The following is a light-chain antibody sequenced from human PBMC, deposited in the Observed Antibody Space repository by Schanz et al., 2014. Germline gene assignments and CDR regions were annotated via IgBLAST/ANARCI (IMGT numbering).Light chain of an antibody. Sequence: QSALTQPPSASGSPGQSVTISCTGTSSDVGGYNFVSWYQQYPGKAPKLIIYEVTKRPSGVPDRFSGSKSGDTASLTVSGLQAEDEAHYYCSSYAGSSTHVVFGGGTKLTVL. J-gene: IGLJ2*01. CDR1: SSDVGGYNF. CDR2: EVT. V-gene: IGLV2-8*01. CDR3: SSYAGSSTHVV.